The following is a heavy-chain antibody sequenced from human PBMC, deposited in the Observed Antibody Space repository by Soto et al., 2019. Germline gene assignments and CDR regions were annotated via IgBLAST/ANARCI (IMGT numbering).Heavy chain of an antibody. CDR1: GYNFTNYD. CDR2: INSYSGNT. J-gene: IGHJ6*02. Sequence: QVHLVQSGAEVKKPGASVKVSCKASGYNFTNYDVHWVRQAPGQGLEWMGWINSYSGNTDYAQKFQGRVSLTTDTSTTTAYMELRSLRSDDTAVYYCARTTLAVGGLSYYGMDFWGQGTTVTVSS. D-gene: IGHD6-19*01. V-gene: IGHV1-18*04. CDR3: ARTTLAVGGLSYYGMDF.